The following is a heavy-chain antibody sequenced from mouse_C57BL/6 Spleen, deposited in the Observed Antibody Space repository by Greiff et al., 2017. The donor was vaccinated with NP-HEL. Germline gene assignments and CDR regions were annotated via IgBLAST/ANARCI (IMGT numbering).Heavy chain of an antibody. V-gene: IGHV1-55*01. D-gene: IGHD1-1*01. CDR1: GYTFTSYW. Sequence: QVQLKQPGAELVKPGASVKMSCKASGYTFTSYWITWVKQRPGQGLEWIGDIYPGSGSTNYNEEFKSKATLTVDTSSSTAYMQLSSLTSEDSAVYYCAREGPLLRYPMDYWGQGTSVTVSS. J-gene: IGHJ4*01. CDR2: IYPGSGST. CDR3: AREGPLLRYPMDY.